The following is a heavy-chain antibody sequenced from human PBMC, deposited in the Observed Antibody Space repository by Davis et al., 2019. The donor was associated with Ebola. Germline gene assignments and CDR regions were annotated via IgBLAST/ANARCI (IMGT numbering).Heavy chain of an antibody. CDR3: AKGLIAAAGTHYFDY. CDR1: GLTFSSYA. J-gene: IGHJ4*02. V-gene: IGHV3-23*01. D-gene: IGHD6-13*01. Sequence: PGGSLRLSCVASGLTFSSYAMSWVRQAPGKGLEWVSAISGSGGSTYYADSVKGRFTISRDNSKNTLYLQMNSLRAEDTAVYYCAKGLIAAAGTHYFDYWGQGTLVTVSS. CDR2: ISGSGGST.